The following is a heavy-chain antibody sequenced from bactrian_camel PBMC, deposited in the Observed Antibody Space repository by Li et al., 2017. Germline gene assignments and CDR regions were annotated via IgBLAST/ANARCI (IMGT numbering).Heavy chain of an antibody. CDR1: GNTYSRHC. CDR3: AAGIRMVACPLRVPGPFGF. CDR2: IYTSDGNF. Sequence: HVQLVESGGGSVQAGGSLRLSCALSGNTYSRHCMGWFRQAPGKRREPVAAIYTSDGNFDYADDVKGRFTISLDNSKNTVYLQMNSLKPEDTAMYYCAAGIRMVACPLRVPGPFGFWGQGTQVTVS. V-gene: IGHV3S1*01. J-gene: IGHJ6*01.